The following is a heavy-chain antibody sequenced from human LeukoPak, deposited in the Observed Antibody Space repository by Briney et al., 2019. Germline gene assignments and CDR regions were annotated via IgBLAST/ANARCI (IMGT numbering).Heavy chain of an antibody. Sequence: SETLSLTCTVSGGSISSYYWSWIRQPPGKGLEWIGYIYYSGSTNYNPSLKSRVTISVDTSKNQFSLKLSSVTAAGTAVYYCARAPRIAAAGTVYYYMDVWGKGTTVTVSS. CDR2: IYYSGST. D-gene: IGHD6-13*01. CDR1: GGSISSYY. CDR3: ARAPRIAAAGTVYYYMDV. J-gene: IGHJ6*03. V-gene: IGHV4-59*01.